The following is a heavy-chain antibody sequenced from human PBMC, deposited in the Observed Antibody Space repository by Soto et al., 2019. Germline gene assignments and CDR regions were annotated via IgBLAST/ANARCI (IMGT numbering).Heavy chain of an antibody. CDR3: AREGGYCISTSCYASAWFYAFDI. CDR1: GYSLTSYW. J-gene: IGHJ3*02. CDR2: IDPSDSYT. Sequence: GEALKISCKGCGYSLTSYWISWLRQMPGKGLEWMGRIDPSDSYTNYSPSFQGHVTISADKSISTAYLQWSSLKASDTAVYYCAREGGYCISTSCYASAWFYAFDIWGQGTMVTVSS. V-gene: IGHV5-10-1*01. D-gene: IGHD2-2*01.